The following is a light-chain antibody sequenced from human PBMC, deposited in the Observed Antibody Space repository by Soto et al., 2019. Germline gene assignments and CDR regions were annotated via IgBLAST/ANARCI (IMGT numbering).Light chain of an antibody. CDR1: SSDVGAYNY. J-gene: IGLJ3*02. CDR3: TSFTRSSTVV. V-gene: IGLV2-14*01. Sequence: QSALTQPASVSGSPGQSITISCTGTSSDVGAYNYVSWYQQHPGKAPKLMIYEVSNRPSGVSHRFSGSKSGNTASLTIAGLQADDEAEYYCTSFTRSSTVVFGGGTKLTVL. CDR2: EVS.